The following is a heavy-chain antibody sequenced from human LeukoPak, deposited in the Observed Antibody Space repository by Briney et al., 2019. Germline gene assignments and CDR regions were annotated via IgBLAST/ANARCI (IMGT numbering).Heavy chain of an antibody. Sequence: SVKVSCKSSGFTFTSSAVQWVRQARGQRLEWIGWIVVGSGNTNYAQRFQERVTITRDMSTSLVYMELSSLRSEDTAVYYCAAEAAYYYDSRDAFDVWGQGTMVTVSS. CDR3: AAEAAYYYDSRDAFDV. D-gene: IGHD3-22*01. J-gene: IGHJ3*01. V-gene: IGHV1-58*01. CDR2: IVVGSGNT. CDR1: GFTFTSSA.